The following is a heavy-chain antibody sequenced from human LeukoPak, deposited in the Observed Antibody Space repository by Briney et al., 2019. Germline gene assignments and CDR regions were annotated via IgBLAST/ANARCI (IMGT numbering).Heavy chain of an antibody. D-gene: IGHD2-15*01. CDR3: AKQLGYCSDGSCYFPY. CDR1: GFTFSSYA. J-gene: IGHJ4*02. V-gene: IGHV3-23*01. CDR2: ISGSGGST. Sequence: GGSLRLSCAASGFTFSSYAMNWVRQAPGKGLEWVSVISGSGGSTYYADSVKGRFTISRDNSKNTLYLQMNSLRAEDTAVYYCAKQLGYCSDGSCYFPYWGQGTLVTVSS.